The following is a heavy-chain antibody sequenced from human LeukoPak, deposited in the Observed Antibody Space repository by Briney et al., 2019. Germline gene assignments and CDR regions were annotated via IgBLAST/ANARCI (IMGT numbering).Heavy chain of an antibody. J-gene: IGHJ4*02. CDR3: AKDPQMATISGSVFN. Sequence: GGSLRLSCAASGFTFSSYGMHWVRQAPGKGLEWVAFIRYDGSNKYYADSVKGRFTISRDNSKNTLYLQMNSLRAEDTAVYYCAKDPQMATISGSVFNWGQGTLVTVSS. CDR2: IRYDGSNK. D-gene: IGHD5-24*01. CDR1: GFTFSSYG. V-gene: IGHV3-30*02.